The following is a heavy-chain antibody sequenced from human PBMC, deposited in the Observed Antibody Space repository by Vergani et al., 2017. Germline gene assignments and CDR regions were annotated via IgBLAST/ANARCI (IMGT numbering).Heavy chain of an antibody. V-gene: IGHV1-46*01. CDR3: ARGCGSTSCYKRGEDWFDP. CDR1: EYTFTSYY. J-gene: IGHJ5*02. D-gene: IGHD2-2*02. Sequence: QVQLVQSGAEVKKPGASVKVSYQASEYTFTSYYIHWVRQAPGQGLEWMGIINPSGGSTNYAQKFQGRVTMTRDTSTSTVFMELSSLRSEDTAVYYCARGCGSTSCYKRGEDWFDPWGQGTLVTVSS. CDR2: INPSGGST.